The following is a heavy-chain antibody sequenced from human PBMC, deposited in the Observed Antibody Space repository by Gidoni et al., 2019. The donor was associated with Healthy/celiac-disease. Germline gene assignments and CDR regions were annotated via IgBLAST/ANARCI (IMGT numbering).Heavy chain of an antibody. CDR2: IYYSGST. CDR1: GGSLSSSSYY. J-gene: IGHJ4*02. Sequence: QLQLQESGPGLVKPSETLSLTCTVSGGSLSSSSYYWGWIRQPPGKGLEWIGSIYYSGSTYYNPSLKSRVTISVDTSKNQFSLKLSSVTAADTAVYYCAITDRGYSYGYDYWGQRTLVTVSS. V-gene: IGHV4-39*01. D-gene: IGHD5-18*01. CDR3: AITDRGYSYGYDY.